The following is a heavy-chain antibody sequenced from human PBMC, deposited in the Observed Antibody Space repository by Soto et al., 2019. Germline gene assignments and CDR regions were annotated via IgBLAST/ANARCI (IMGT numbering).Heavy chain of an antibody. CDR2: TYYRSKWYN. D-gene: IGHD1-1*01. CDR1: GDSVSSNSAA. CDR3: ARDQTYNWNEAGYNWFDP. J-gene: IGHJ5*02. Sequence: SETLSLTCAISGDSVSSNSAAWNWIRQSPSRGLEWLGRTYYRSKWYNDYAVSVKSRITINPDTSKNQFSLQLNSVTPEDTAVYYCARDQTYNWNEAGYNWFDPWGQGTLVTVSS. V-gene: IGHV6-1*01.